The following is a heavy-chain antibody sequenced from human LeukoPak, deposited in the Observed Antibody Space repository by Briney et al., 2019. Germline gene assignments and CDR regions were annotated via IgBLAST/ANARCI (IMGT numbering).Heavy chain of an antibody. J-gene: IGHJ4*02. CDR3: ARDRGDGYSSSWGDY. Sequence: GGSLRLSCAASGFTFSSYWMSWVRQAPRKGLEWVANIKQDGSEKYYVDSVKGRFTISRDNAKNSLYLQMNSLRAEDTAVYYCARDRGDGYSSSWGDYWGQGTLVTVSS. CDR2: IKQDGSEK. CDR1: GFTFSSYW. V-gene: IGHV3-7*01. D-gene: IGHD6-13*01.